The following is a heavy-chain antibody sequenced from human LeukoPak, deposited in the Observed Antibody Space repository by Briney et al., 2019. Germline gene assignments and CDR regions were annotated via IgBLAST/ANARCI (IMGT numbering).Heavy chain of an antibody. CDR3: ARGAATGPTLGLDY. V-gene: IGHV3-53*01. Sequence: PGGSLRLSCVASGFTFTSNYVTWIRQAPGKGLEWVSVIYTGGSPYYADSVKGRFAISRDISKNTVYLQMYSLRAEDTAVYYCARGAATGPTLGLDYWGQGTLVTVSS. CDR1: GFTFTSNY. CDR2: IYTGGSP. J-gene: IGHJ4*02. D-gene: IGHD6-13*01.